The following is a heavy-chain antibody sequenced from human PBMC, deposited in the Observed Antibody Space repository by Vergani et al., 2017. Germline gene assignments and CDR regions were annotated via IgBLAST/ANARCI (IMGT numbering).Heavy chain of an antibody. CDR3: ARGGLGRVYSSGWYDHFDY. Sequence: QVQLQESGPGLVKPSETLSLTCTVSGGSISSYYWSWIRQPPGKGLEWIGYIYYSGSTNYNPSLKSRVTISVDTSKNQFSLKLSSVTAADTAVYYCARGGLGRVYSSGWYDHFDYWGQGTLVTVSS. J-gene: IGHJ4*02. CDR2: IYYSGST. V-gene: IGHV4-59*01. CDR1: GGSISSYY. D-gene: IGHD6-19*01.